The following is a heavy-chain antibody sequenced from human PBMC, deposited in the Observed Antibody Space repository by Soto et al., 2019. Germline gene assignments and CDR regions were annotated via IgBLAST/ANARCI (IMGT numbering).Heavy chain of an antibody. CDR1: GYTFTNYG. D-gene: IGHD6-13*01. J-gene: IGHJ6*01. Sequence: ASVKVSCKASGYTFTNYGISWVRQAPLQGLEWMVCISAYDGNTNYAQKLQGRVTMTTDTSTSTAYMELRSLRSDDTAVYYCARVRLDSSSWSNITKNCYGMDVWGQGTTVTVSS. CDR3: ARVRLDSSSWSNITKNCYGMDV. V-gene: IGHV1-18*01. CDR2: ISAYDGNT.